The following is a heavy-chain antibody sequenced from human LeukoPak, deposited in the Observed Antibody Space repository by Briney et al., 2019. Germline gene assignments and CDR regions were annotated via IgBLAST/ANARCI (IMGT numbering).Heavy chain of an antibody. Sequence: ASVKVSCKVSRYTLTELSMHWVRQAPERGLEWMGRYDPEDGEAIYAQNFQGRVTMTEDTSTDTAYMELSSLRSEDTAVYYCATLKYDSTTYYYVQAFDYWGQGTLVTVSS. CDR1: RYTLTELS. D-gene: IGHD3-22*01. CDR2: YDPEDGEA. V-gene: IGHV1-24*01. CDR3: ATLKYDSTTYYYVQAFDY. J-gene: IGHJ4*02.